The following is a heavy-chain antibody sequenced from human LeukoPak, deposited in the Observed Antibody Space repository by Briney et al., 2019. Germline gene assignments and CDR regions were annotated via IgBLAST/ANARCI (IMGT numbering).Heavy chain of an antibody. V-gene: IGHV3-43*02. CDR2: ISGDGGST. CDR1: GFTFDDYA. Sequence: GGSPRLSCAASGFTFDDYAMHWVRQAPGKGLEWVSLISGDGGSTYYADSVKGRFTISRDNSKNSLYLQMNSLRTEDTALYYCAKVLYGSGSYYNIDYWGQGTLVTVSS. CDR3: AKVLYGSGSYYNIDY. D-gene: IGHD3-10*01. J-gene: IGHJ4*02.